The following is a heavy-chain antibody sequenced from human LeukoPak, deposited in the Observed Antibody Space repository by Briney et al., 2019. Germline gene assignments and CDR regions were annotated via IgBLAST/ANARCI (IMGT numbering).Heavy chain of an antibody. D-gene: IGHD1-26*01. CDR1: GFTFSSYS. Sequence: PGGSLRLSCAASGFTFSSYSMNWVRQAPGKGLEWVSSISSSSSYIYYADSVKGRFTISGDNAKNSLYLQMNSLRAEDTAVYYCARDSGVGATDFDYWGQGTLVTVSS. J-gene: IGHJ4*02. V-gene: IGHV3-21*01. CDR2: ISSSSSYI. CDR3: ARDSGVGATDFDY.